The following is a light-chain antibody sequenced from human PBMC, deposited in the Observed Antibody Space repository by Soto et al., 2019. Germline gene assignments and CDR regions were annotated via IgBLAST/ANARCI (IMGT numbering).Light chain of an antibody. V-gene: IGKV2-28*01. CDR2: LGS. CDR1: QSLLHSNGYNY. Sequence: DIVMTQSPLSLPVTPGEPASISCRTSQSLLHSNGYNYLDWYLQKPGQSPQVLIYLGSNRASGVPDRFSGSGSGTDFTLKISRVEDEDVGVYYCMQALQTHRTLRQGTKV. J-gene: IGKJ1*01. CDR3: MQALQTHRT.